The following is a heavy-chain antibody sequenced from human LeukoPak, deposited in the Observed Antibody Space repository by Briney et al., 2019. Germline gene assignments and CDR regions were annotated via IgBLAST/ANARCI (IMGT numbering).Heavy chain of an antibody. CDR3: ARALRTAMVDWFDP. D-gene: IGHD5-18*01. V-gene: IGHV1-69*05. CDR1: GGTFSIYA. Sequence: ASVKVSCKASGGTFSIYAISWVRQAPGQGLEWMGVIIPIFGTANYAQKFQGRVTITTDESTSTAYMELSSLRSEDTAVYYCARALRTAMVDWFDPWGQGTLVTVSS. J-gene: IGHJ5*02. CDR2: IIPIFGTA.